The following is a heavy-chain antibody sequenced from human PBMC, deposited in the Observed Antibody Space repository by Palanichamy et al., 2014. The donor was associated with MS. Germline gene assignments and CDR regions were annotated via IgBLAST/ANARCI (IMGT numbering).Heavy chain of an antibody. J-gene: IGHJ5*02. CDR3: AKRQGATWFASWFDP. CDR1: GFTFSSYA. CDR2: ISGSGGST. Sequence: EVQLLESGGGLVQPGGSLRLSCAASGFTFSSYAMSWVRQAPGKGLEWVSSISGSGGSTYYADSVKGRFTISRDNSKNTLYLQMNSLRAEDTAVYFCAKRQGATWFASWFDPWGQGTLVTVSS. D-gene: IGHD1-26*01. V-gene: IGHV3-23*01.